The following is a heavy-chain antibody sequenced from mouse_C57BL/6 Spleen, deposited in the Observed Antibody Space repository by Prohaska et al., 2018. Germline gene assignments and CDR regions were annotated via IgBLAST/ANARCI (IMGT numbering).Heavy chain of an antibody. CDR3: ASPNWDWYFDV. CDR2: IDPDSSTI. CDR1: GIDFSRYW. Sequence: EVKLLQSGGGLVQPGGSLKLSCAASGIDFSRYWMSWVRRAPGKGLEWIGEIDPDSSTINYAPSLKDKFLISRDNANNTLYLQMSKVRSEDTALDYCASPNWDWYFDVWGTGTTVTVSS. V-gene: IGHV4-1*01. D-gene: IGHD4-1*01. J-gene: IGHJ1*03.